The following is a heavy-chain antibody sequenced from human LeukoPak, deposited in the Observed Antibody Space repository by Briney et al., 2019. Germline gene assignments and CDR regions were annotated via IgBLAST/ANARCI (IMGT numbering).Heavy chain of an antibody. V-gene: IGHV5-51*01. J-gene: IGHJ4*02. CDR1: GYSFTSYW. Sequence: GGSLKISCKGSGYSFTSYWIGWVRQMPGKGLEWMGIIYPGDSDTRYSPSFQGQVTISADKSISTAYLQWSSLKASDTAMYYCARQAGIAAAGKGFDYWGQGTLVTVSS. D-gene: IGHD6-13*01. CDR3: ARQAGIAAAGKGFDY. CDR2: IYPGDSDT.